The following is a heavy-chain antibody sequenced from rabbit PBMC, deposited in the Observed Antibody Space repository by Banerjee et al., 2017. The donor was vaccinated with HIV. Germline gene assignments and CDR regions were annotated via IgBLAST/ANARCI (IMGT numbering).Heavy chain of an antibody. Sequence: QEQLKESGGGLVQPGGSLKLSCKASGFDFSSYAITWVRQAPGKGLEWIGRIATDGSRTDYASWVNGRFSISKTSSTMVTLQMTSLTGADTATYFCARDLVGDGHYWDLWGPAPSSPS. CDR2: IATDGSRT. J-gene: IGHJ4*01. CDR3: ARDLVGDGHYWDL. D-gene: IGHD1-1*01. V-gene: IGHV1S39*01. CDR1: GFDFSSYA.